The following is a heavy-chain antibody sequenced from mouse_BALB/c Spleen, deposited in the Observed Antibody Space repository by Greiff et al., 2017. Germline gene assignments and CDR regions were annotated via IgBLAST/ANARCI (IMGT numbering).Heavy chain of an antibody. CDR2: ISSGGSYT. J-gene: IGHJ2*01. V-gene: IGHV5-6-4*01. Sequence: EVKLMESGGGLVKPGGSLKLSCAASGFTFSSYTMSWVRQTPEKRLEWVATISSGGSYTYYPDSVKGRFTISRDNAKNTLYLQMSSLKSEDTAMYYCTRDSFDYWGQGTTLTVSS. CDR3: TRDSFDY. CDR1: GFTFSSYT.